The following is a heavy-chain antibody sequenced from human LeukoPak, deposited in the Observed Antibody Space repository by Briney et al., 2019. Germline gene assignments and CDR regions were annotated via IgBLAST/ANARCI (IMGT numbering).Heavy chain of an antibody. Sequence: SETLSLTCTVSGDSISNYYWSWIRQPAGKGLEWIGRIYTSGSTNYNPSLKSRVTMSVDTSKNQFSLKLSSVTAADTAVYYCARVSLVRGAPDYYFDYWGQGTLLIVSS. D-gene: IGHD3-10*01. CDR3: ARVSLVRGAPDYYFDY. J-gene: IGHJ4*02. CDR2: IYTSGST. CDR1: GDSISNYY. V-gene: IGHV4-4*07.